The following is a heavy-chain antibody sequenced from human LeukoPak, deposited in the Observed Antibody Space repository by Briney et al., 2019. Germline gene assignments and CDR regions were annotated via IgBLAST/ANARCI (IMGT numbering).Heavy chain of an antibody. CDR1: GFPFSSYA. Sequence: GRSLRLSCAASGFPFSSYAMHWVRQAPGKGLEWVAVISYDGSSKNFADSVKGRFTISRDNSKNTVYLQMNSLRVEDTAVYYCARAAYDSGGYTANHDFWGQGTLVTVSS. J-gene: IGHJ4*02. D-gene: IGHD3-22*01. CDR3: ARAAYDSGGYTANHDF. CDR2: ISYDGSSK. V-gene: IGHV3-30*14.